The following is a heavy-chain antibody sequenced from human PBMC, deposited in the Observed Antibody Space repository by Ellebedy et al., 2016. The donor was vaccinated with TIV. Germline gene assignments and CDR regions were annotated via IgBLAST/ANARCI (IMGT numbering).Heavy chain of an antibody. CDR2: ISSSSSTI. CDR1: GFTFSSYS. Sequence: GESLKISXAASGFTFSSYSMNWVRQAPGKGLEWVSYISSSSSTIYYADSVKGRFTISRDNAKNSLYLQMNSLRAEDTAVYYCARGMGATLKFFDYWGLGTLVSVSS. D-gene: IGHD1-26*01. CDR3: ARGMGATLKFFDY. J-gene: IGHJ4*02. V-gene: IGHV3-48*01.